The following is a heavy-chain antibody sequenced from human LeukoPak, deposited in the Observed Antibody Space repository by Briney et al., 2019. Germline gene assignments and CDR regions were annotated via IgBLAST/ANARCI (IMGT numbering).Heavy chain of an antibody. D-gene: IGHD3-22*01. Sequence: PGGSLRLSCAASGFTFSSYAMSWVRRAPGKGREWVSAISGSGGSTYYADSVKGRFTISRDNSKNTLYLQMNSLRAEDTAVYYCAKYDSSGYYYHFDYWGQGTLVTVSS. CDR1: GFTFSSYA. J-gene: IGHJ4*02. CDR3: AKYDSSGYYYHFDY. V-gene: IGHV3-23*01. CDR2: ISGSGGST.